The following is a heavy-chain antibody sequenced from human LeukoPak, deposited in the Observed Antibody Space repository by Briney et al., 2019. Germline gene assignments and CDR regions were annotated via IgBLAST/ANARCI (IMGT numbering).Heavy chain of an antibody. Sequence: GSLRLSCAASGFTVSSNYMSWVRQAPGKGLEWVSVIYSGGSTYYADSVKGRFTISRDNSKNTLYLQMNGLRADDTAVYYCAKDHTPLTVVVSHFNYWGQGTLVPVSS. D-gene: IGHD2-15*01. CDR2: IYSGGST. CDR1: GFTVSSNY. CDR3: AKDHTPLTVVVSHFNY. V-gene: IGHV3-53*01. J-gene: IGHJ4*02.